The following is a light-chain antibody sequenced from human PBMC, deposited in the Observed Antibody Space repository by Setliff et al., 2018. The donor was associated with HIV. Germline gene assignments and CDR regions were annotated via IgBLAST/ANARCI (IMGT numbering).Light chain of an antibody. CDR2: DVS. V-gene: IGLV2-14*01. J-gene: IGLJ1*01. Sequence: QSVLTQPPSASGSPGQSVTISCTGTSSDVGSYNYVSWYQQHPGKAPKLIIYDVSDRPSGVSDRFSGSKSGNTASLIISGLRAEDEADYHCSSYTRSNTLFVFGTGTKGTVL. CDR3: SSYTRSNTLFV. CDR1: SSDVGSYNY.